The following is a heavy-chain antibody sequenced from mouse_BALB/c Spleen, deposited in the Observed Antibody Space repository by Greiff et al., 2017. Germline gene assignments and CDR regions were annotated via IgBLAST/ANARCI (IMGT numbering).Heavy chain of an antibody. Sequence: EVKLVESGGGLVKPGGSLKLSCAASGFTFSDYYMSWVRQTPEKRLEWVATISDGGSYTYYPDSVKGRFTISRDNAKNNLYLQMSSLKSEDTAMYYCARVECIRWYFDVWGAGTTVTVSS. J-gene: IGHJ1*01. CDR3: ARVECIRWYFDV. CDR1: GFTFSDYY. V-gene: IGHV5-4*02. D-gene: IGHD6-1*01. CDR2: ISDGGSYT.